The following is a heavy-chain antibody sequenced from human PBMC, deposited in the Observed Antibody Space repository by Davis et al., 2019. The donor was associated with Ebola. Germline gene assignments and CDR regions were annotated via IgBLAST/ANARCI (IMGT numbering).Heavy chain of an antibody. CDR3: AAMGPWEGMDV. D-gene: IGHD5-18*01. CDR1: GDSISSYY. CDR2: IYYSGST. Sequence: MPSETLSLTCTVSGDSISSYYWSWIRQPPGKGLEWIGYIYYSGSTNYNPSLKSRVTISVDTSKNQFSLKLSSVTAADTAVYYCAAMGPWEGMDVWGQGTTVTVSS. V-gene: IGHV4-59*01. J-gene: IGHJ6*02.